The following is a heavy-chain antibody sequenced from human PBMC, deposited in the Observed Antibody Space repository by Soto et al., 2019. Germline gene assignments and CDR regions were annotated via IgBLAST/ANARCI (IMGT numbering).Heavy chain of an antibody. Sequence: SETLSLTCAVEGGSFSGYDWSWIRQPPGKGLEWIGEINHSGSTNYNPSLKSRVTISVDTSKNQFSLKLSSVTAADTAVYYCARGRASRRGGTYNWFDPWGQGTLVTVSS. D-gene: IGHD3-16*01. V-gene: IGHV4-34*01. CDR2: INHSGST. CDR3: ARGRASRRGGTYNWFDP. CDR1: GGSFSGYD. J-gene: IGHJ5*02.